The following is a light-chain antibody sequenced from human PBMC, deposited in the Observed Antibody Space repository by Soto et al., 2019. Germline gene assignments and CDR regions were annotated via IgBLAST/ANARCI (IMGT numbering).Light chain of an antibody. CDR2: AAS. CDR3: QQSYSTPLT. V-gene: IGKV1-39*01. J-gene: IGKJ2*01. Sequence: DIPMTQSPSSLSASVGDRVTITCRASQSISSYLNWYQQKPGQAPKLLTYAASSSQSGVPSRFSGSGSVTDFTLTISSLQPEACVTYFWQQSYSTPLTFGRGTKLEIK. CDR1: QSISSY.